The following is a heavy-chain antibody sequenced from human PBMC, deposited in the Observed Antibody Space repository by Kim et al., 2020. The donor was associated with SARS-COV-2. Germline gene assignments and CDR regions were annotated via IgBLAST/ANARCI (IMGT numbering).Heavy chain of an antibody. CDR3: AKASSGSGSYYNGVVWFDP. J-gene: IGHJ5*01. CDR1: GFTLSSSA. Sequence: GGSLRLSCAASGFTLSSSAMNWVRQAPGKGLEWVSVISGSGDKTYYTDSVKGRFSISRDKSKNTLYLQMNNLRADDTAVYYCAKASSGSGSYYNGVVWFDPWGQGTLVTVSS. V-gene: IGHV3-23*01. CDR2: ISGSGDKT. D-gene: IGHD3-10*01.